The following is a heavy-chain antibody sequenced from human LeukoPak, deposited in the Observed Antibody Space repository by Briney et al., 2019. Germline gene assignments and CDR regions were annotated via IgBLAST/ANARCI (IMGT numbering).Heavy chain of an antibody. D-gene: IGHD2-2*01. Sequence: SETLSLTCAVYGGSFSGYYWSWIRQPPGKGLEWIGEINHSGGTNYNPSLKSRVTISVDTSKNQFSLKLSSVTAADTAVYYCARHVRIGYCSSTSCYETKRFDPWGQGTLVTVSS. CDR2: INHSGGT. J-gene: IGHJ5*02. CDR3: ARHVRIGYCSSTSCYETKRFDP. V-gene: IGHV4-34*01. CDR1: GGSFSGYY.